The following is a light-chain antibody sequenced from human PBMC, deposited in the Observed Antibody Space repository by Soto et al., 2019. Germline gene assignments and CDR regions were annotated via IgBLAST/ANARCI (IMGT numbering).Light chain of an antibody. J-gene: IGLJ1*01. CDR3: GSWDSSLSAYV. Sequence: QSVLTQPPSVSPAPGQKVTISCSGTSSNIGGNSVSWYQQLPGTAPKFLIYDDNKRPSGIPDRFSGSKSGTSATLGITGFQTGDEADYYCGSWDSSLSAYVFGTGTKVTGL. CDR1: SSNIGGNS. CDR2: DDN. V-gene: IGLV1-51*01.